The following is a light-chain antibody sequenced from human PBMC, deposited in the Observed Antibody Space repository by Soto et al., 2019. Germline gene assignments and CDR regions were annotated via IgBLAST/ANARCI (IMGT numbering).Light chain of an antibody. Sequence: QSVLTQPPSASGTPGQRVTISCSGSSSNIRSNTVNWYQQLSGTAPKLLIYSSDQRPSGVPDRFSGSKSGTSASLAISGLQSDDETDYYCAAWDDSLDGWVFGGGTKVTVL. CDR1: SSNIRSNT. CDR3: AAWDDSLDGWV. CDR2: SSD. V-gene: IGLV1-44*01. J-gene: IGLJ3*02.